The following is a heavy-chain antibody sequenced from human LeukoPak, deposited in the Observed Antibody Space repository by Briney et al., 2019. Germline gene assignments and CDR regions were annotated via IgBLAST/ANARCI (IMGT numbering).Heavy chain of an antibody. J-gene: IGHJ4*02. V-gene: IGHV3-21*01. Sequence: AGGSLRLSCAASGFSFSNYILTWVRQAPGKGLEWVSSISGGSSYIYYADAMKGRFTISRDNAKNSLHLQMNSLRAEDTAVYYCARDSADDSSGYYPFDYWGQGTLVTVSS. CDR3: ARDSADDSSGYYPFDY. CDR1: GFSFSNYI. CDR2: ISGGSSYI. D-gene: IGHD3-22*01.